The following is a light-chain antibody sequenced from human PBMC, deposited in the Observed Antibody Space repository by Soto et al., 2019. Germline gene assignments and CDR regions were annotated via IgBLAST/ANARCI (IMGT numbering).Light chain of an antibody. J-gene: IGLJ2*01. Sequence: QSALTQPASVSGSPGQSITISCTGTSSDVGGYNYVSWYKQHSGKAPKLMIYDVSYRPSGVSNRFSGFKSGNTASLTISGLQAEDEADYYCSSYTSSSTVVFGGGTKLTAL. V-gene: IGLV2-14*03. CDR1: SSDVGGYNY. CDR2: DVS. CDR3: SSYTSSSTVV.